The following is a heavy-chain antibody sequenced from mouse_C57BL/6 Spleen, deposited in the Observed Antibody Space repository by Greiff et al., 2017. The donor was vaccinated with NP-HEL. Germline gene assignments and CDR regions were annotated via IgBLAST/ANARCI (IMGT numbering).Heavy chain of an antibody. CDR2: VYPYNGGT. J-gene: IGHJ2*01. Sequence: EVQLQQSGPVLVKPGPSVKISCKASGFTFTDYYMHWVKQSHGRSLEWIGFVYPYNGGTSYNQKFKGKATLTVDTSANTAYMELNSLTSEDSSVYYGAMSDYYSLNFDYWGQGTTLTVSS. CDR1: GFTFTDYY. CDR3: AMSDYYSLNFDY. V-gene: IGHV1-36*01. D-gene: IGHD1-2*01.